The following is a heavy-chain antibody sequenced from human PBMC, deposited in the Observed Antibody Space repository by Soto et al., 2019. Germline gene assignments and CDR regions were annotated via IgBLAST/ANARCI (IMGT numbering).Heavy chain of an antibody. CDR3: ARVSVGEDDAFDI. Sequence: SETLSLTCTVSGGSIISCGYYWSLIRQHPGKGLEWIGYIYYSGSTYYNPSLKSRVTISVDTSKNQFSLKLSSVTAADTAVYYCARVSVGEDDAFDIWGQGTMVTVSS. V-gene: IGHV4-31*03. CDR1: GGSIISCGYY. D-gene: IGHD3-10*01. J-gene: IGHJ3*02. CDR2: IYYSGST.